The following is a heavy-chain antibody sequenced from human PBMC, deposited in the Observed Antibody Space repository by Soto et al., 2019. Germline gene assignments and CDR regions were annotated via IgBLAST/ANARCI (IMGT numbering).Heavy chain of an antibody. Sequence: PSETLSLTCSVSGGSFSSDSFIWSWVRQSPGKGLEWIGYIYYSGTTYYNPSLRSRVIMSVDTSKNQLSLKLSSVTAADTAVYYSVRHHKWDGMHVWGRATTVTGSS. CDR2: IYYSGTT. J-gene: IGHJ6*02. V-gene: IGHV4-31*03. D-gene: IGHD1-26*01. CDR3: VRHHKWDGMHV. CDR1: GGSFSSDSFI.